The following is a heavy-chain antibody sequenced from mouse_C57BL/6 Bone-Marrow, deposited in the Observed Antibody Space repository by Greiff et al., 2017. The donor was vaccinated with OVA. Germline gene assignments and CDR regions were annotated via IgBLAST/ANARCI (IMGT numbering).Heavy chain of an antibody. D-gene: IGHD2-3*01. CDR2: IYPGSGST. CDR1: GYTFTSYW. CDR3: ARRGLMMVTRALDY. J-gene: IGHJ2*01. Sequence: QVQLKQPGAELVKPGASVKMSCKASGYTFTSYWITWVKQRPGQGLEWIGDIYPGSGSTNYNEKFKSKATLTVDTSSSTAYMQLSSLTSEDSAVYYCARRGLMMVTRALDYWGQGTTLTVSS. V-gene: IGHV1-55*01.